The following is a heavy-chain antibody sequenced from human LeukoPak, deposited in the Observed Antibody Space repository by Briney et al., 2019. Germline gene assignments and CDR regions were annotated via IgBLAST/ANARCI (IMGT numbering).Heavy chain of an antibody. J-gene: IGHJ4*02. D-gene: IGHD3-9*01. CDR2: IKQDGSEK. V-gene: IGHV3-7*01. Sequence: SGGSLRLSCAASGFTFSSYWMSWVRQAPGKGLEWVANIKQDGSEKYYVDSVKGRFTISRDNAKNSLYLQMNSLRAEDTAVYYCARVKKNDILTGYTYYFDYWGQGTLVTVSP. CDR1: GFTFSSYW. CDR3: ARVKKNDILTGYTYYFDY.